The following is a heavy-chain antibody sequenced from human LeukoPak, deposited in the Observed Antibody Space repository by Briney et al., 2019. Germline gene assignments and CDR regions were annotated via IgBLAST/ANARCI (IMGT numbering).Heavy chain of an antibody. CDR3: ARHIITMVRGVPYWFDP. Sequence: ASVKVSCKASGYTFTGYYMHWVRQAPGQGLEWMGWINPNSGGTNYAQKFQGRVTMTRDTSISTAYMELSRLRSDDTAVYYCARHIITMVRGVPYWFDPWGQGTLVTVSS. D-gene: IGHD3-10*01. J-gene: IGHJ5*02. CDR2: INPNSGGT. CDR1: GYTFTGYY. V-gene: IGHV1-2*02.